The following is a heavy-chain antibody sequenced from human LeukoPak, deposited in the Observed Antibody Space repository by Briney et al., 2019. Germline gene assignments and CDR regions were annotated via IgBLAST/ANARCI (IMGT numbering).Heavy chain of an antibody. D-gene: IGHD3-22*01. CDR1: GFTFSSYS. CDR2: ISSSSSYI. V-gene: IGHV3-21*01. J-gene: IGHJ3*02. CDR3: ARDRFPITMIVVGGAFDI. Sequence: GGSLRLSCAASGFTFSSYSMNWVRQAPGKGLEWVSSISSSSSYIYYADSVKGRFTISRDNAKNSLYLQMNSLRAEDTAVYYCARDRFPITMIVVGGAFDIWGQGTMVTVSS.